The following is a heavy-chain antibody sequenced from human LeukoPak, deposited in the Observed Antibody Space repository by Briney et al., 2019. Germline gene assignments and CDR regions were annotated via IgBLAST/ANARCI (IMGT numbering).Heavy chain of an antibody. V-gene: IGHV3-48*03. CDR3: ARIFAS. CDR1: GSTFSSYE. CDR2: ISSSGGTI. Sequence: GWSLRLSCAASGSTFSSYEMNWVRQAPGKGLEWVSYISSSGGTIYYAGSVKGRFTISRDNAKNSLYLQTNSLRAEDTAVYYCARIFASWGQGTRVTV. J-gene: IGHJ4*02. D-gene: IGHD2-15*01.